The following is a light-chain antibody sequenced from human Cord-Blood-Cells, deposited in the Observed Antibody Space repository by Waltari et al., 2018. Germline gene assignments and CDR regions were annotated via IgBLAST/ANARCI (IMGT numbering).Light chain of an antibody. J-gene: IGLJ1*01. CDR3: SSYAGSNNLV. V-gene: IGLV2-8*01. CDR1: SSDVGGYNY. Sequence: QSALTQPPSASGSPGQSVTISCTGTSSDVGGYNYVSWYQQHPGKAPKLMIYEVSKRPSGVPDRFSGCKSGNTASLAVSWLQAEDEADYYCSSYAGSNNLVFGTGTKVTVL. CDR2: EVS.